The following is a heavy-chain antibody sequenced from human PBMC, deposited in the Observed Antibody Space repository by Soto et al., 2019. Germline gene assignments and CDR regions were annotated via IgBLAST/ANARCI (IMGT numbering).Heavy chain of an antibody. CDR2: ISNTGDTT. CDR1: GFTFTNFA. D-gene: IGHD5-18*01. Sequence: GSLRLSCAASGFTFTNFAMSWVRQAPGRGLEWVSAISNTGDTTYYTDSVRGRFTVSRDNSRNTLYLQMYNLRAEDSAVYYCAKNLDVDTPMAFASWGPGTLVTVSS. CDR3: AKNLDVDTPMAFAS. V-gene: IGHV3-23*01. J-gene: IGHJ4*02.